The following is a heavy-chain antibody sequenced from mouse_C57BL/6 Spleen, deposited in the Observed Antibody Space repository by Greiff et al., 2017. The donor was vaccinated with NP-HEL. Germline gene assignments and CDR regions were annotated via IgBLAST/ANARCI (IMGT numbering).Heavy chain of an antibody. CDR2: ISSGSSTI. V-gene: IGHV5-17*01. J-gene: IGHJ4*01. CDR1: GFTFSDYG. D-gene: IGHD2-2*01. Sequence: VQLKESGGGLVKPGGSLKLSCAASGFTFSDYGMHWVRQAPEKGLEWVAYISSGSSTIYYADTVKGRFTISRDNAKNTLFLQMTSLRSEDTAMYYCARIGYGLYAMDYWGQGTSVTVSS. CDR3: ARIGYGLYAMDY.